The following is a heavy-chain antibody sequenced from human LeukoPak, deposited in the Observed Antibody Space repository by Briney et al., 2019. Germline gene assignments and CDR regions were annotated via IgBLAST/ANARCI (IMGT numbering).Heavy chain of an antibody. Sequence: ASVKVSCTASGYTFTGYYMHWVRQAPGQGLEWMGRINPNSGGTNYAQKFQGRVTMTRDTSISTAYMELSRLRFDDTAVYYCARALLPTPAAKGKNWFDPWGQGTLVTVSS. CDR3: ARALLPTPAAKGKNWFDP. CDR1: GYTFTGYY. V-gene: IGHV1-2*06. J-gene: IGHJ5*02. CDR2: INPNSGGT. D-gene: IGHD2-2*01.